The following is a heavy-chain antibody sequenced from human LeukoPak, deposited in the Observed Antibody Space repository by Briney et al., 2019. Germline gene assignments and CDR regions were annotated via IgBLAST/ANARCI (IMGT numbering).Heavy chain of an antibody. J-gene: IGHJ4*02. V-gene: IGHV3-20*04. D-gene: IGHD4-23*01. CDR3: ARVADYGGNPDYDY. CDR2: INWNGGST. Sequence: GGSLRLSCAASGFTFDDYGMSWVRQAPGKGLEWVSGINWNGGSTGHADSVKGRFTISRDNAKNSLYLQMNSLRAEDTALYYCARVADYGGNPDYDYWGQGTLVTVSS. CDR1: GFTFDDYG.